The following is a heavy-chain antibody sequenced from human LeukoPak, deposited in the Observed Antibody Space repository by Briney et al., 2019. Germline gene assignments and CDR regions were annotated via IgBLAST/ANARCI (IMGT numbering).Heavy chain of an antibody. V-gene: IGHV3-30*02. J-gene: IGHJ4*02. D-gene: IGHD3-10*01. CDR2: IQYDGSKK. CDR3: AKDIGSYYDY. Sequence: GGSLRLSCAASGFIFRNYGMHWVRQAPGKGLEWVTFIQYDGSKKYYADSVKGRFTISRDNSKNTLYLEMNSLRAEDTAVYYCAKDIGSYYDYWGQGILVTVSS. CDR1: GFIFRNYG.